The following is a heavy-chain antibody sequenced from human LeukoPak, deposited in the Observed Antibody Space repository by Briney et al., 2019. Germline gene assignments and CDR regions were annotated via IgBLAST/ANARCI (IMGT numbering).Heavy chain of an antibody. Sequence: GGSQRLYCAASGFTFRTYEMNWVRQGPGQGLEGISYICSIINNMHYALSVTGRFTISRDDAQRSLFVQLRSVSVEDTAVYYLARTVYDLRGQRLVPGLDSWGQGTLVTVSS. CDR2: ICSIINNM. D-gene: IGHD6-13*01. CDR1: GFTFRTYE. CDR3: ARTVYDLRGQRLVPGLDS. J-gene: IGHJ4*02. V-gene: IGHV3-48*03.